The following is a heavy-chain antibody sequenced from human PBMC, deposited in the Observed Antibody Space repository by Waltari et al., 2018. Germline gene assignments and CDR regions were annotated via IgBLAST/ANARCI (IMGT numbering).Heavy chain of an antibody. Sequence: EVQLVESGGALVQPGGSLRLSCATAGSNFSRYWMHWVRQAPGKGLMWVSHIESDESRTTYADSVKGRFTISRDNAKNTVYLQMNSLRDEDTAVYYCVRDEPGDGLDYWGQGTLVTVSS. CDR2: IESDESRT. V-gene: IGHV3-74*03. D-gene: IGHD7-27*01. CDR3: VRDEPGDGLDY. J-gene: IGHJ4*02. CDR1: GSNFSRYW.